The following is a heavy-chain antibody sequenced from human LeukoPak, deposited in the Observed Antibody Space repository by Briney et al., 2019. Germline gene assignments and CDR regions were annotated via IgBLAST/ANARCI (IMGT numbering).Heavy chain of an antibody. Sequence: PSETLSLTCTVSGGSISSYYWSWIRQPAGKGLEWIGRIYTSGSTNYSPSLKSRVTMSVDTSKNQFSLKLSSVTAADTAVYYCARDDSGYSYGTFDYWGQGTLVTVSS. CDR3: ARDDSGYSYGTFDY. J-gene: IGHJ4*02. CDR1: GGSISSYY. CDR2: IYTSGST. V-gene: IGHV4-4*07. D-gene: IGHD5-18*01.